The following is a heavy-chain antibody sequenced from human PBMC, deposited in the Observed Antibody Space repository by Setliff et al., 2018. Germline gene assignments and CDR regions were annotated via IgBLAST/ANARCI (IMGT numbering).Heavy chain of an antibody. CDR1: SGSIGSHY. Sequence: PSETLSLPCSVSSGSIGSHYWNWMRQPPGKGLEWIGHVFHTGSTKYSPSLRSRVTISVDTSENYFSLRLTSVTAADTAVYYCARAPPSVPYGDYGPRQYFDLWGRGSLVTVSS. D-gene: IGHD4-17*01. V-gene: IGHV4-59*11. CDR3: ARAPPSVPYGDYGPRQYFDL. CDR2: VFHTGST. J-gene: IGHJ2*01.